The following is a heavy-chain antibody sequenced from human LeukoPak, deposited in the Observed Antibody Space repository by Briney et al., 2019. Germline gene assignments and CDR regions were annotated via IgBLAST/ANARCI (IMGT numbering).Heavy chain of an antibody. Sequence: SETLSLTCTVSGGSISSYYWSWIRQPPGKGLEWIGYIYYSGGTNYNPSLKSRVTISVDTSKNQFSLKLSSVTAADTAVYYCARVRGYDILTGYFDYWGQGTLVTVSS. CDR2: IYYSGGT. D-gene: IGHD3-9*01. V-gene: IGHV4-59*01. CDR1: GGSISSYY. CDR3: ARVRGYDILTGYFDY. J-gene: IGHJ4*02.